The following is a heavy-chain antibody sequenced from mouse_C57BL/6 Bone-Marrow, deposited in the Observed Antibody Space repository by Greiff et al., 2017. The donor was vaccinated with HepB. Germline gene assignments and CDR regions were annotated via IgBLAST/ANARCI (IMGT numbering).Heavy chain of an antibody. CDR2: ISDGGSYT. D-gene: IGHD1-1*01. J-gene: IGHJ1*03. CDR3: ARQSYYGSSPHWYFDV. V-gene: IGHV5-4*01. CDR1: GFTFSSYA. Sequence: EVHLVESGGGLVKPGGSLKLSCAASGFTFSSYAMSWVRQTPEKRLEWVATISDGGSYTYYPDNVKGRFTISRDNAKNNLYLQMSHLKSEDTAMYYCARQSYYGSSPHWYFDVWGTGTTVTVSS.